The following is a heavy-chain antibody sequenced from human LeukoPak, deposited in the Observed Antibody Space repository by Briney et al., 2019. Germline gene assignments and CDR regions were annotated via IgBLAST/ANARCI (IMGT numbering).Heavy chain of an antibody. J-gene: IGHJ4*02. D-gene: IGHD6-19*01. Sequence: GRSLRLSCAASGFTFSSYAMHWVRQAPGKGLEWVAVISYVGSNKYYADSVKGRFTISRDNSKNTLYLQMNSLRAEDTAVYYCARDQADSSGWYGFDYWGQGTLVTASS. V-gene: IGHV3-30*04. CDR3: ARDQADSSGWYGFDY. CDR2: ISYVGSNK. CDR1: GFTFSSYA.